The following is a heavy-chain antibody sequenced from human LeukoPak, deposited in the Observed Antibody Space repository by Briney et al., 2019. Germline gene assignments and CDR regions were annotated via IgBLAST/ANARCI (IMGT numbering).Heavy chain of an antibody. CDR3: ARRAGSYSHSYDY. Sequence: GGSLRLSCVASGFTFSSYSMNWVRQAPGEGLEWVSYISSLSGTIYYADSVKGRFTISRDTSKNTLYLQMNSLRAEDTAIYYCARRAGSYSHSYDYWGQGTLVTVSS. J-gene: IGHJ4*02. V-gene: IGHV3-48*01. CDR2: ISSLSGTI. CDR1: GFTFSSYS. D-gene: IGHD2-15*01.